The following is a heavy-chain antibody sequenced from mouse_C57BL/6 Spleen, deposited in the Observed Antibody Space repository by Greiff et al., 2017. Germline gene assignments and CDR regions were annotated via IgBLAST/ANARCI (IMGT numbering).Heavy chain of an antibody. D-gene: IGHD1-1*01. Sequence: EVQLQQSGAELVKPGASVKLSCTASGFNIKDYYMHWVKQRTEQGLEWIGRIDPEDGETKHAPKFQGKATITADTSSNTAYLQLSSLTSEDTAVYYCARDYGSSYTWFAYWGQGTLVTVSA. V-gene: IGHV14-2*01. CDR3: ARDYGSSYTWFAY. CDR1: GFNIKDYY. CDR2: IDPEDGET. J-gene: IGHJ3*01.